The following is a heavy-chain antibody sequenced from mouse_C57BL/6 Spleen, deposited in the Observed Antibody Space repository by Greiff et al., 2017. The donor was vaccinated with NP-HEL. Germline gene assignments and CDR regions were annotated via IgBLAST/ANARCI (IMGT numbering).Heavy chain of an antibody. CDR1: GYTFTDYN. D-gene: IGHD2-1*01. J-gene: IGHJ2*01. CDR3: AAARNYVEGYFDY. V-gene: IGHV1-22*01. CDR2: INPNNGGT. Sequence: EVQLQQSGPELVKPGASVKMSCKASGYTFTDYNMHWVKQSHGKSLEWIGYINPNNGGTSYNQKFKGKATLTVNKSSSTAYMELRSLTSEDSAVYYCAAARNYVEGYFDYWGQGTTLTVSS.